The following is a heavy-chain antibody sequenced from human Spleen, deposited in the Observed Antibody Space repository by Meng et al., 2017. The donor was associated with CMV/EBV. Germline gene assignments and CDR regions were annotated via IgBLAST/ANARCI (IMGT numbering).Heavy chain of an antibody. D-gene: IGHD3-22*01. J-gene: IGHJ4*02. CDR1: GGSISSGSYY. CDR3: ARTYYYDSRSDY. Sequence: QVQLQESGPGLVKPSQTLSLTCTVSGGSISSGSYYWSWIRQPAGKGLEWIGRIYTSGSTNYNPSLKSRVTISVDTSKNQFSLKLSSVTAADTAVYYCARTYYYDSRSDYWGQGTLVTVSS. CDR2: IYTSGST. V-gene: IGHV4-61*02.